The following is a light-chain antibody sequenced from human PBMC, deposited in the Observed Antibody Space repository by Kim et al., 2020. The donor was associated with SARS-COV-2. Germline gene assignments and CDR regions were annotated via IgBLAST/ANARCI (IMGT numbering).Light chain of an antibody. J-gene: IGKJ1*01. CDR3: QQYYIAPWT. Sequence: ASVGDRVTIAWRASQGIGNSLAWYQQKPGKAPRLLLYATSKLQSTVPSRFSGSRSGADYTLTIHSLPPEDFATYYCQQYYIAPWTFGQGTKVDIK. V-gene: IGKV1-NL1*01. CDR1: QGIGNS. CDR2: ATS.